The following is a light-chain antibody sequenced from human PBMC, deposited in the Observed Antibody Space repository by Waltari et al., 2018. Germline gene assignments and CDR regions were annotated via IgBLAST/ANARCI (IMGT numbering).Light chain of an antibody. CDR1: RSDVGDYNY. J-gene: IGLJ3*02. CDR2: DVS. CDR3: SSFTSKRTVV. V-gene: IGLV2-14*03. Sequence: QSALTQPAAVSGSPGQSSPISCRGSRSDVGDYNYVSWYQQHPGKAPKPLIYDVSKRHSGDSNRFSGSTSGNTASLTLSGLQAEDEADYYCSSFTSKRTVVFGGGTKVTVL.